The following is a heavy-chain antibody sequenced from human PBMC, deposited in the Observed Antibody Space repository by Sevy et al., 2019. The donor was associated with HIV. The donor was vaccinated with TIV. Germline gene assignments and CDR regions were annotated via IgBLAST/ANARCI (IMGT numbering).Heavy chain of an antibody. V-gene: IGHV4-59*01. CDR1: GGSISSYY. Sequence: SETLSLTCTVSGGSISSYYWSWIRQPPGKGLEWIGYIYYSGSTNYNPSLKSRVTISVDTSKNQFSLKLSSVTAADTAVYYCARAPHYDFWAGYYTRPYYYYGMDVWGLGTTVTVSS. J-gene: IGHJ6*02. CDR3: ARAPHYDFWAGYYTRPYYYYGMDV. D-gene: IGHD3-3*01. CDR2: IYYSGST.